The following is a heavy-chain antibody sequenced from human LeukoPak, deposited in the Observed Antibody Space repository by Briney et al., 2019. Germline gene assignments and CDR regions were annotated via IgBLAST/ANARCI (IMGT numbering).Heavy chain of an antibody. CDR1: GYTFTNYY. V-gene: IGHV1-46*01. D-gene: IGHD3-22*01. Sequence: GASVKVSFKASGYTFTNYYVHWVRQAPGQGLEWVGIINPGGGSTSYAQKLQGRVTMTRDTSTSTVYMELSSLRSEDTAVYYCARADYYDSSGYYFFSGFDYWGQGTLVTISS. CDR2: INPGGGST. J-gene: IGHJ4*02. CDR3: ARADYYDSSGYYFFSGFDY.